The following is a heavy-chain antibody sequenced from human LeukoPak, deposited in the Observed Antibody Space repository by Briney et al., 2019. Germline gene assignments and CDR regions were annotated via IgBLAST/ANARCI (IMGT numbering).Heavy chain of an antibody. CDR3: ARGGYGANFDY. V-gene: IGHV1-69*01. CDR2: IIPIFGTA. J-gene: IGHJ4*02. Sequence: PGGSLRLSCAASGFTFSSYAISWVRQAPGQGLEWMGGIIPIFGTANYAQKFQGRVTITADESTSTAYMELSSLRSEDTAVYYCARGGYGANFDYWGQGILVTVSS. CDR1: GFTFSSYA. D-gene: IGHD4-17*01.